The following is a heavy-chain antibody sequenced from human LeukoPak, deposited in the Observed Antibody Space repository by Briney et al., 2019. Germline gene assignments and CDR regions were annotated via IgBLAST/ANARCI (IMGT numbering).Heavy chain of an antibody. V-gene: IGHV3-33*01. CDR3: ARDPYCGGDCYPQFYYYYGMDV. D-gene: IGHD2-21*02. CDR1: GFTFSSYG. Sequence: GGSLRLPCAASGFTFSSYGMHWVRQALGKGLEWVAVIWYDGSNKYYADSVKGRFTISRDNSKNTLYLQMNSLRAEDTAVYYCARDPYCGGDCYPQFYYYYGMDVWGQGTTVTVSS. J-gene: IGHJ6*02. CDR2: IWYDGSNK.